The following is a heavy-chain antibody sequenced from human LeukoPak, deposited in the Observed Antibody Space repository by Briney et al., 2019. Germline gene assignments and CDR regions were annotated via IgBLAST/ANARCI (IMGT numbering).Heavy chain of an antibody. CDR2: ISSSGRYI. CDR3: AKSGRKPNFRDFGRFYYFYYMDV. Sequence: GGSLRLSCAASGFTFSSHSMNWVRQAPGKGLEWVSSISSSGRYIYYADSVKGRFTISRDNSKNSLYLQMNSLRTEDTALYYCAKSGRKPNFRDFGRFYYFYYMDVWGKGTTVTVSS. D-gene: IGHD4-17*01. V-gene: IGHV3-21*04. CDR1: GFTFSSHS. J-gene: IGHJ6*03.